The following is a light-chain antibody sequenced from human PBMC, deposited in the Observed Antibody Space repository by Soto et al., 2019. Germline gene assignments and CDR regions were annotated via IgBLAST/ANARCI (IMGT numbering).Light chain of an antibody. CDR3: QQRNSWPQIT. V-gene: IGKV3-11*01. CDR2: DAS. J-gene: IGKJ5*01. CDR1: QSVRTY. Sequence: TVLTESPVDLALSPGERASLSCSASQSVRTYLAWYQVKPGQAPRLLIYDASSRASGVPHRFSGRGSGTDFTLTIRSLEPEDFALYYCQQRNSWPQITLGHGKRVEIK.